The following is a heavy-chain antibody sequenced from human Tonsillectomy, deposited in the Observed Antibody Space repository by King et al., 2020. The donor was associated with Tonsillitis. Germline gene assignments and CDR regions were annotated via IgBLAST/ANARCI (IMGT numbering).Heavy chain of an antibody. J-gene: IGHJ4*02. D-gene: IGHD5-18*01. V-gene: IGHV3-33*08. CDR1: GFTFSSYG. Sequence: QLVQSGGGVVQPGRSLRLSCAASGFTFSSYGMHWVRQAPGKGLEWVAVIWYDGSNKYYADSVKGRFTISRDNSKNTLYLQMNSLRAEDTAVYYCARDLGGYSYGLDYWGQGTLVTVSS. CDR3: ARDLGGYSYGLDY. CDR2: IWYDGSNK.